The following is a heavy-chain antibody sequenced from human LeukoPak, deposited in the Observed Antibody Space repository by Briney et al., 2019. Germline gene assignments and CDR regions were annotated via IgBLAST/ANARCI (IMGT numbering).Heavy chain of an antibody. Sequence: ASVTVSFKVSGYTLTELSMHWVRQAPGKGQEWMGGFDPEDGETIYAQKFQGRVTMTEDTSTDTAYMELSSLRSEDTAVYYCATTPTYGSGAGAFIDYWGQGTLVTVSS. CDR2: FDPEDGET. CDR1: GYTLTELS. V-gene: IGHV1-24*01. D-gene: IGHD3-10*01. CDR3: ATTPTYGSGAGAFIDY. J-gene: IGHJ4*02.